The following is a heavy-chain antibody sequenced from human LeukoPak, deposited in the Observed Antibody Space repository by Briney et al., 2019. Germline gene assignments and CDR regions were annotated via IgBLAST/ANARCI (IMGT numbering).Heavy chain of an antibody. J-gene: IGHJ6*02. CDR2: ISSSGSTI. CDR3: ARDSILSSSWYVEGAYEYYYYGMDV. Sequence: GGSLRLSCAASGFTFSDYYMSWIRQAPGKGLEWVSYISSSGSTIYYADSVKGRFTISRDNAKNSLYLQMNSLRAEDTAVYYCARDSILSSSWYVEGAYEYYYYGMDVWGQGTTVTVSS. D-gene: IGHD6-13*01. CDR1: GFTFSDYY. V-gene: IGHV3-11*01.